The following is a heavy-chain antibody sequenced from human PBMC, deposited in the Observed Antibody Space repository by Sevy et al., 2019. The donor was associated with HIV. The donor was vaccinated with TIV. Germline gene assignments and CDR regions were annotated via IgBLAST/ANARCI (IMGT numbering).Heavy chain of an antibody. CDR2: IGDSGRNT. CDR1: GFTFSSYA. V-gene: IGHV3-23*01. Sequence: GESLKISCAVSGFTFSSYAMSWVRQAPGKGLEWVSAIGDSGRNTYYADSVKGRFTISRDNSKNTQYLQMNSLRAEDTAVNYCAKDQGGPRRYSGYEVVAGPCDYWGQGTLVTVSS. D-gene: IGHD5-12*01. J-gene: IGHJ4*02. CDR3: AKDQGGPRRYSGYEVVAGPCDY.